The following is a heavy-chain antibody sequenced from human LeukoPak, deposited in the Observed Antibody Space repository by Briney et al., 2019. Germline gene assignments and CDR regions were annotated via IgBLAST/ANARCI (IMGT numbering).Heavy chain of an antibody. Sequence: SETLSLTCSVYGGSFSGYYWSWIRQPPGKGLEWIGEIDHSGRTNSNASLKSRVTISVDTSKNQFSLRLTSVTAADTAVYYCARGDRNDYGNFDYWGQGTLVTVSS. J-gene: IGHJ4*02. CDR2: IDHSGRT. CDR3: ARGDRNDYGNFDY. CDR1: GGSFSGYY. V-gene: IGHV4-34*01. D-gene: IGHD4-17*01.